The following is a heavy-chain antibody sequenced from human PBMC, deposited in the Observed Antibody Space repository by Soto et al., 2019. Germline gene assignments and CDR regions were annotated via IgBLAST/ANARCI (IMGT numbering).Heavy chain of an antibody. CDR3: AKTGPRGVILGQFDY. Sequence: EVQLLESGGGLVQPGGSLRLTCAASGLTFSNYGMSWVRQAPGKGLEWLSAISGGSSTDYADSVKGRFTISRDKSKNTLYLQMNSLRAEDTAVYYCAKTGPRGVILGQFDYWGQGTLVTVSS. J-gene: IGHJ4*02. CDR1: GLTFSNYG. V-gene: IGHV3-23*01. D-gene: IGHD3-10*01. CDR2: ISGGSST.